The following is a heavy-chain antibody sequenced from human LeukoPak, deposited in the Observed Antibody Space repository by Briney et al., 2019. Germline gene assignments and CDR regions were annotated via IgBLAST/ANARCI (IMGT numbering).Heavy chain of an antibody. CDR3: ASAYDFWSTVAMDV. CDR1: GFTFSSYS. V-gene: IGHV3-48*02. D-gene: IGHD3-3*01. CDR2: ISSSSSTI. J-gene: IGHJ6*02. Sequence: GGSLRLSCAASGFTFSSYSMNWVRQAPGKGLEWVSYISSSSSTIYYADSVKGRFTISRDNAKNSLYLQMNSLRDEDTAVYYCASAYDFWSTVAMDVWGQGTTVTVSS.